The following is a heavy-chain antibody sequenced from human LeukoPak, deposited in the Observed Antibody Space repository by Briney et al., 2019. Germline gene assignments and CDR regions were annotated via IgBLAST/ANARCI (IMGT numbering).Heavy chain of an antibody. CDR1: GGSSSSSNW. CDR3: ASKEYYYYGMDV. Sequence: SGTLSLTCAVSGGSSSSSNWWNWVRQPPGKGLGWIGEIDHSGRTNYNPSLKSRVTISVDKSKNQISLKLSSVTAADTAVYYCASKEYYYYGMDVWGQGTTVTVSS. J-gene: IGHJ6*01. CDR2: IDHSGRT. V-gene: IGHV4-4*02.